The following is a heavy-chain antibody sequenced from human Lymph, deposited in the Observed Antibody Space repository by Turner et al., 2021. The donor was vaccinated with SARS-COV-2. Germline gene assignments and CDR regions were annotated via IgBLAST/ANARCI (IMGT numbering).Heavy chain of an antibody. J-gene: IGHJ4*02. CDR2: IKQDGSEK. CDR1: GFTFSCYW. Sequence: EVQLVESGGGLVQLGGSLSLSCAVSGFTFSCYWMSWVRQAPGKGLEWVANIKQDGSEKYYVDSVKGRFTISRDNAKNSLFLQMNSLRAEDTAVYYCARMGSSSWYFDYWGQGTLVTVSS. CDR3: ARMGSSSWYFDY. V-gene: IGHV3-7*01. D-gene: IGHD1-26*01.